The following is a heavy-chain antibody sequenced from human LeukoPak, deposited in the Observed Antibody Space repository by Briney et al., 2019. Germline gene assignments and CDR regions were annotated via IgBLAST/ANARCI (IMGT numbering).Heavy chain of an antibody. CDR2: INHSGST. Sequence: SSETLSLTCAVYGGSFSGYYWSWIRQPPGKWLEWIGVINHSGSTNYNPSLKSRVTISVDTSKNQFSLKLSSVTAADTAVYYCASLLAYCGGDCYEAFDIWGQGTMVTVSS. CDR1: GGSFSGYY. CDR3: ASLLAYCGGDCYEAFDI. J-gene: IGHJ3*02. V-gene: IGHV4-34*01. D-gene: IGHD2-21*02.